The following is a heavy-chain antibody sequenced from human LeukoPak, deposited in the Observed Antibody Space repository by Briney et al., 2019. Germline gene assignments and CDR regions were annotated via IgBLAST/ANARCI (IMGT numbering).Heavy chain of an antibody. J-gene: IGHJ4*02. Sequence: GGSLRLSCAAPGFTFSSYAMSWVRQAPGKGLEWVSAISGSGGSTYYADSVKGRFTISRDNSKNTLYLQMNSLRAEDTAVYYCAKAPRYSSGWYWNYWGQGTLVTVSS. V-gene: IGHV3-23*01. CDR3: AKAPRYSSGWYWNY. CDR1: GFTFSSYA. CDR2: ISGSGGST. D-gene: IGHD6-19*01.